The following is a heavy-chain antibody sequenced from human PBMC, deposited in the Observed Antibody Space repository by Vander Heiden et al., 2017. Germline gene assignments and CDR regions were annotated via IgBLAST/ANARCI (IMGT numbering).Heavy chain of an antibody. V-gene: IGHV1-8*01. CDR3: ARGSGRASLEYGMDG. CDR1: GYTFTSYD. CDR2: MNPKSGNT. Sequence: QLQLVQSGAEVKKPGASVKVSCTDSGYTFTSYDINWGGQATGQGMEWMGWMNPKSGNTGYAQKLQGRVTMTRNTSISTDYMERSSRRSEDTAGYYGARGSGRASLEYGMDGWGQGTTVNV. J-gene: IGHJ6*02.